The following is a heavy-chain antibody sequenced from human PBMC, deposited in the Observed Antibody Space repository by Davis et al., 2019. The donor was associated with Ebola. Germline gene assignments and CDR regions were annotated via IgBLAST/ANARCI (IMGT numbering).Heavy chain of an antibody. J-gene: IGHJ4*02. V-gene: IGHV3-7*03. CDR1: GFTFSSYG. CDR3: AREGRYCSGGSCFLPMI. Sequence: GGSLRLSCAASGFTFSSYGMHWVRQAPGKGLEWVANIKQDGSEKYYVDSVKGRFTISRDNAKNPLYLQMNSLRAEDTAVYYCAREGRYCSGGSCFLPMIWGQGTLVTVSS. D-gene: IGHD2-15*01. CDR2: IKQDGSEK.